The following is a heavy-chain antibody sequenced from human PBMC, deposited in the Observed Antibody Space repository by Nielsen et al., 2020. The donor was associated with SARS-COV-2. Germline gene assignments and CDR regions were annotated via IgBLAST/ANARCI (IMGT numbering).Heavy chain of an antibody. V-gene: IGHV3-7*05. D-gene: IGHD4-23*01. J-gene: IGHJ6*02. Sequence: GGSLRLSCAASGFTFSSYWMSWVRQAPGKGLEWVANIKQDGSEKYYVDSVKGRFTISRDNAKNSLYLQMNSLRAEDTAVYYCARELGGNSDYYYGMDVWGQGTTVTVSS. CDR1: GFTFSSYW. CDR2: IKQDGSEK. CDR3: ARELGGNSDYYYGMDV.